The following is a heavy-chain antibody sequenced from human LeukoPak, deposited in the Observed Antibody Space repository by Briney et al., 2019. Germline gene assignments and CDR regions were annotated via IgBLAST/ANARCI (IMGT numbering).Heavy chain of an antibody. CDR1: GFTFSRYW. D-gene: IGHD3-10*01. Sequence: GGSLRLSCAASGFTFSRYWMSWVRQAPGKGLEWVANIKQDGSEKYYVDSVKGRFTISRDNAKNSLYLQMNGLRAEDTAVYYCARDRSFGGGYWGQGTLVTVSS. V-gene: IGHV3-7*01. CDR3: ARDRSFGGGY. CDR2: IKQDGSEK. J-gene: IGHJ4*02.